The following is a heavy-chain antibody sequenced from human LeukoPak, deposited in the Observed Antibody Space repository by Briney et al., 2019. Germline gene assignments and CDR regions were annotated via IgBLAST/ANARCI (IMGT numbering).Heavy chain of an antibody. J-gene: IGHJ1*01. D-gene: IGHD3-10*01. Sequence: SETLSLTCTVSGGSISSYYWSWIRQPPGKGLEWIGYTYYSGSTNYNPSLKSRVTISVDTSKNQFSLKLSSVTAAGTAVYYCARGRQPGYFQHWGQGTLVTVSS. V-gene: IGHV4-59*01. CDR3: ARGRQPGYFQH. CDR1: GGSISSYY. CDR2: TYYSGST.